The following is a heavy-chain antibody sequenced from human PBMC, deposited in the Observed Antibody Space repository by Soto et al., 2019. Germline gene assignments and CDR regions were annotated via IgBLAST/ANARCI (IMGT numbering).Heavy chain of an antibody. V-gene: IGHV1-2*02. Sequence: ASVKVSCKASGYTFTGHYIHWVRQAPEQGPEWMGEIGPESGATRYAEKFQGRVTMTLDTSITTVYMELKNLSPDDTAVYYCGRGRSGQIVVFYWGQGTPVTVSS. CDR2: IGPESGAT. D-gene: IGHD1-26*01. CDR3: GRGRSGQIVVFY. J-gene: IGHJ4*02. CDR1: GYTFTGHY.